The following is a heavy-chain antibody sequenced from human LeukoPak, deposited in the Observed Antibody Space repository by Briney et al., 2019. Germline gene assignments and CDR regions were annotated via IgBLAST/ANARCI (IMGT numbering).Heavy chain of an antibody. CDR3: ASGYSGYNRIFDY. Sequence: SETLSLTCAVYGGSFSGYYWSWIRQPPGKGLEWIGEINHSGSTNYNPSLKSRVTISVDTSKNQFSLKLSSVTAADTAVYCCASGYSGYNRIFDYWGQGTLVTVSS. J-gene: IGHJ4*02. CDR2: INHSGST. V-gene: IGHV4-34*01. CDR1: GGSFSGYY. D-gene: IGHD5-12*01.